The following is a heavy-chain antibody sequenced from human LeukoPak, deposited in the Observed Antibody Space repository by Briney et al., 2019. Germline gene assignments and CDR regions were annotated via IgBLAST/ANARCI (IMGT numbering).Heavy chain of an antibody. Sequence: GGSLRLSCAASGFTFSSHSMNWVRQAPGKGLEGVSYISSSSSTIYYADSVKGRFTISRDNAKNSLYLQMNSLRAEDTAVYYCASRVGGSYLIPFDYWGQGTLVTVSS. CDR2: ISSSSSTI. D-gene: IGHD1-26*01. J-gene: IGHJ4*02. CDR1: GFTFSSHS. V-gene: IGHV3-48*01. CDR3: ASRVGGSYLIPFDY.